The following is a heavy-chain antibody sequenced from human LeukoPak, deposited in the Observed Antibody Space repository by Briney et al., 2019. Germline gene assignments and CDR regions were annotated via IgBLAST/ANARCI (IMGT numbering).Heavy chain of an antibody. CDR1: GGSFSGYY. V-gene: IGHV4-34*01. D-gene: IGHD6-13*01. J-gene: IGHJ5*02. CDR3: ARGDRQAIGNSWYFTPNWFDP. CDR2: INHSGST. Sequence: SETLSLTCAVYGGSFSGYYWSWIRQPPGKGLEWMGEINHSGSTNYNPSLKSRVTISVDTSKNQFSLKLSSVTAADTAVYYCARGDRQAIGNSWYFTPNWFDPWGQGTLVTVSS.